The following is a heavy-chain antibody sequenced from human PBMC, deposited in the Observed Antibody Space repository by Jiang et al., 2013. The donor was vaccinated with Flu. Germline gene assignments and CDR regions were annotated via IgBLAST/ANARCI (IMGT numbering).Heavy chain of an antibody. D-gene: IGHD3-10*01. CDR1: GGTFQQLC. CDR3: ARGSYYGSGRPNWFDP. Sequence: KASGGTFQQLCYQLGATGPWTGLEWMGGIIPIFGTANYAQKFQGRVTITADESTSTAYMELSSLRSEDTAVYYCARGSYYGSGRPNWFDPWGQGTLVTVSS. J-gene: IGHJ5*02. CDR2: IIPIFGTA. V-gene: IGHV1-69*01.